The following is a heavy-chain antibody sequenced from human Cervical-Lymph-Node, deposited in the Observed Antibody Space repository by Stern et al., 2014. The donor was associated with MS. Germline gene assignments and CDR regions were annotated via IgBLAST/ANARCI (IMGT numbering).Heavy chain of an antibody. CDR2: IYTDDTT. CDR3: ARAIFGVNTAAMAPDAFDT. Sequence: VQLVESGGGLIQPGGSLRLSCAAPGFTVSNNYMSWVRQAPGQGLEWVSLIYTDDTTYYAGSVKGRFTISRDNSQNKLFLQMNSLRTEDSAVYYCARAIFGVNTAAMAPDAFDTWGQGTMVTVSS. D-gene: IGHD3-3*01. V-gene: IGHV3-53*01. CDR1: GFTVSNNY. J-gene: IGHJ3*02.